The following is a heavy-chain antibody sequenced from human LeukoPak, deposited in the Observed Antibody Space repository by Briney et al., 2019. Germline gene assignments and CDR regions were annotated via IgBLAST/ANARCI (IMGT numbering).Heavy chain of an antibody. CDR1: GGSFSGYY. V-gene: IGHV4-34*01. Sequence: PSETLSLTCAVYGGSFSGYYWSWIRQPPGKGLEWIGEINHSGSTNYNPSLKSRVTISVDTSKNQFSLKLSSVTAADTAVYYCANVDTAMVTDYWGQGTLVTVSS. J-gene: IGHJ4*02. CDR2: INHSGST. CDR3: ANVDTAMVTDY. D-gene: IGHD5-18*01.